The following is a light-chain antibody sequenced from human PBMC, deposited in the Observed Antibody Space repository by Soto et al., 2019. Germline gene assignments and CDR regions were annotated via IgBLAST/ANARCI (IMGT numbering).Light chain of an antibody. V-gene: IGLV3-21*04. CDR3: QVWDSSRNYV. CDR2: YDS. Sequence: SYELTQPPSVSVAPGKTARITCGGTNIGSKSVHWYQQKPGQAPVLVIYYDSDRPSGIPERFSGSNSGNTATLTISRVEAGDEADYYCQVWDSSRNYVFGTGTKLTVL. J-gene: IGLJ1*01. CDR1: NIGSKS.